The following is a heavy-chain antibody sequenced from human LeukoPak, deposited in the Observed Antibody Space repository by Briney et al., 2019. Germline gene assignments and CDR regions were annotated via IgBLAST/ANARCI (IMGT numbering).Heavy chain of an antibody. CDR1: GGSISSYY. Sequence: KASETLSLTCTVSGGSISSYYWSWIRQHPGKGLEWIGYIYYSGGTYYNPSLKSRVTISVDTSKNQFSLKLSSVTAADTAVYYCASILLNGGVYFQHWGQGTLVTVSS. V-gene: IGHV4-59*06. J-gene: IGHJ1*01. D-gene: IGHD2-8*02. CDR2: IYYSGGT. CDR3: ASILLNGGVYFQH.